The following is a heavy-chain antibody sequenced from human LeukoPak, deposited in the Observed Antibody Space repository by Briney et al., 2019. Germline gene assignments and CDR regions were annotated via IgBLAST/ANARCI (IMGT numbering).Heavy chain of an antibody. CDR3: ARESTRGLAAADY. V-gene: IGHV4-39*07. J-gene: IGHJ2*01. CDR1: GGSISSSSYY. Sequence: SETLSLTCTVSGGSISSSSYYWGWIRQPPGKGLEWIGSIYYSGSTYYNPSLKSRVTISVDTSKNQFSLKLSSVTAADTAVYYCARESTRGLAAADYWGRGTLVTVSS. CDR2: IYYSGST. D-gene: IGHD6-13*01.